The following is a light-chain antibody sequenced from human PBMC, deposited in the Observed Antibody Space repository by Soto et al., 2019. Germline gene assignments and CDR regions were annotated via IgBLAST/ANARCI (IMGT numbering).Light chain of an antibody. CDR3: QQYGSSPPT. V-gene: IGKV3-20*01. Sequence: EIVLTQSPGTLSLSPGERATLSCRASQSVSSSYLAWYQQKPGQAPRLLIYAASSRATGIPDRFRGSGSGTDFTLTISRLEPEDFAVYYCQQYGSSPPTFGQGTKVDIK. CDR2: AAS. J-gene: IGKJ1*01. CDR1: QSVSSSY.